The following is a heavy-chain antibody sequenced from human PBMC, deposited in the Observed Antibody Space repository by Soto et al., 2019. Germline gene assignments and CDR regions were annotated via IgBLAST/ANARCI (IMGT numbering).Heavy chain of an antibody. CDR1: GFTYVKYA. CDR2: ISGDAGRT. V-gene: IGHV3-23*01. D-gene: IGHD3-22*01. Sequence: EVQLLESGGALVQPGGSLRLSCEASGFTYVKYAMSWVRQAPWKGLEWVSGISGDAGRTFYADSVKGRFTSSRDNSKNTVYLQMNSLRVEDTAVYYCVKDTVVVINGGDFDYWGQGTLVTVSS. J-gene: IGHJ4*02. CDR3: VKDTVVVINGGDFDY.